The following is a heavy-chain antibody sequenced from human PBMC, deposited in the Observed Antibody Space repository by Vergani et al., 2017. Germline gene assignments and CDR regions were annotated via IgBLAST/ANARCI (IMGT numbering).Heavy chain of an antibody. CDR3: ARADYDILTGFAFDI. J-gene: IGHJ3*02. CDR1: GYSFTSYW. CDR2: IYPGDSDT. V-gene: IGHV5-51*01. Sequence: VQLVQSGAEVKKPGESLKISCKGSGYSFTSYWIGWVRQMPGKGLEWMGIIYPGDSDTRYSPSFQGQVTISADKSISTAYLQWSSLKASDTAMYYCARADYDILTGFAFDIWGQGTMVTVSS. D-gene: IGHD3-9*01.